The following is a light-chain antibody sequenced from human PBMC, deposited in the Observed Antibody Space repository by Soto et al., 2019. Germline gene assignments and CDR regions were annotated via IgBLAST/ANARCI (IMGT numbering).Light chain of an antibody. V-gene: IGLV2-18*02. CDR1: SSDIGAYNR. CDR3: TSYTISNTVI. CDR2: EVK. J-gene: IGLJ2*01. Sequence: QSVLTQPPSVSGSPGQSVTISCAGTSSDIGAYNRVSWYHQPPGTVPKLMIYEVKTRPSGVPDRFSGSKSGNMASLTISGLQAEDEDDYYCTSYTISNTVIFGGGTKLTVL.